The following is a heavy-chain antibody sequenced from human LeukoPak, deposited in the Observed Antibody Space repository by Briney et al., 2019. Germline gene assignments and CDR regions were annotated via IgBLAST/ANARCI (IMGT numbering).Heavy chain of an antibody. CDR1: GFTFSSYA. J-gene: IGHJ4*02. CDR2: ISGSGGST. Sequence: GGSLRLSCAAPGFTFSSYAMSWVRQAPGKGLEWVSAISGSGGSTYYADSVKGRFTISRDNSKNTLYLQMNSLRAEDTAVYYCAKMTTVVTLEPLDYWGQGTLVTVSS. D-gene: IGHD4-23*01. CDR3: AKMTTVVTLEPLDY. V-gene: IGHV3-23*01.